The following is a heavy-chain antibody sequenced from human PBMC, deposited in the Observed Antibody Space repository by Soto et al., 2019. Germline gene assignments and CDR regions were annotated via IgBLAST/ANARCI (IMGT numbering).Heavy chain of an antibody. CDR3: VSPAGSDYVWGNYRFNFFDY. CDR2: IYYSGST. CDR1: GGSIGSGDYY. D-gene: IGHD3-16*02. V-gene: IGHV4-30-4*01. J-gene: IGHJ4*02. Sequence: SETLSLTCTVSGGSIGSGDYYWSWIRQPPGKGLEWIGYIYYSGSTYYNPSLKSRVTISVDTSKNQFSLKLSSVTAADMVVYSCVSPAGSDYVWGNYRFNFFDYWGQGTLVTVSS.